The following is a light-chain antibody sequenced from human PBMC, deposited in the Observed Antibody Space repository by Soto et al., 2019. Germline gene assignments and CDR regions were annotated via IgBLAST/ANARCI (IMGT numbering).Light chain of an antibody. J-gene: IGLJ1*01. CDR3: CSYAGSDTYV. Sequence: QSVLPQPASVSGSPGQSITVSCTGTSRDVGTYNLISRYQQYPGKAPKVMIYEGSKRPSGVSNRFSGSKSGNTASLTISGLQAEDEADYYCCSYAGSDTYVFGNGTKVTVL. V-gene: IGLV2-23*01. CDR1: SRDVGTYNL. CDR2: EGS.